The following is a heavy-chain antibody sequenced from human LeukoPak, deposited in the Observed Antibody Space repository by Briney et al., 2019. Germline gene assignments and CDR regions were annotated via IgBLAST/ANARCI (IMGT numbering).Heavy chain of an antibody. CDR1: GGSISSYY. J-gene: IGHJ4*02. CDR2: IYYSGST. CDR3: ARETGSIAAMYFDY. Sequence: SETLSLTCTVSGGSISSYYWSWIRQPPGKGLEWIGYIYYSGSTNYNPSLKSRVTISEDTSKNQFSLKLSSVTAADTAVYYCARETGSIAAMYFDYWGQGTLVTVSS. D-gene: IGHD6-6*01. V-gene: IGHV4-59*01.